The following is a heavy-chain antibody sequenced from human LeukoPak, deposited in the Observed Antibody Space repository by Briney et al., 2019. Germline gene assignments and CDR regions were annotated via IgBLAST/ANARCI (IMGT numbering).Heavy chain of an antibody. D-gene: IGHD6-19*01. V-gene: IGHV1-2*02. Sequence: VASVKVSCKASGYTFTGYYMHWVRQAPGQGLEWMGWINPNSGGTNYAQKFQGRVTMTRDTSISTAYMELSRLRSDDTAVYYCARDKWYGSGWYPVGYWGQGTLVTVSS. CDR3: ARDKWYGSGWYPVGY. J-gene: IGHJ4*02. CDR1: GYTFTGYY. CDR2: INPNSGGT.